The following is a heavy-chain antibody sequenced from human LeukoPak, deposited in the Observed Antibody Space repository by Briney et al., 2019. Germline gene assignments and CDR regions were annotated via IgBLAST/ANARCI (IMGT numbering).Heavy chain of an antibody. J-gene: IGHJ4*02. CDR3: AREFGGLDY. CDR2: INPNSGGT. V-gene: IGHV1-2*02. Sequence: ASVKVSCKATVYTFTNQHMHWVRPAPGQGPEWMGWINPNSGGTIYAQKFQGRVTMTRETSISTAYMELTRLRSDDTAVYYCAREFGGLDYWGQGTLVTVSS. D-gene: IGHD2-15*01. CDR1: VYTFTNQH.